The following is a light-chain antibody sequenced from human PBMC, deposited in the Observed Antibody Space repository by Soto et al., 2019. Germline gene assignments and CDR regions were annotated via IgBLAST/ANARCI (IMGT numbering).Light chain of an antibody. V-gene: IGKV1-9*01. Sequence: DIQFNQSPSFLSASVGDRVTITCRASQGISSYLAWYQQKPGKAPKLLIYAASTLQSGVPSRFSGSGSGTEFTLTISSLQPEDFATYYCQQLNSYPTFGQGTRLEIK. J-gene: IGKJ5*01. CDR1: QGISSY. CDR2: AAS. CDR3: QQLNSYPT.